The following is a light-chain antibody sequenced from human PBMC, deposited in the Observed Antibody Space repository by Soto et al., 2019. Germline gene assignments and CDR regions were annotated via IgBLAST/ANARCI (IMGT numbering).Light chain of an antibody. CDR3: QQYRDLPQT. V-gene: IGKV3-20*01. J-gene: IGKJ1*01. CDR2: NSS. CDR1: QSVRSNY. Sequence: DIVLTQSPGTLSLSPGERATLSCRASQSVRSNYLAWYQQKPGQAPRLLIYNSSTRATGIPDRFSGSGSGTDFTLTISRLESEDFALYYCQQYRDLPQTFGQGTQVEIK.